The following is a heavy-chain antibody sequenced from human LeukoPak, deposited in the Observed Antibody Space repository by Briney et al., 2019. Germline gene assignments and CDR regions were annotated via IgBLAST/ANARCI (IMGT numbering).Heavy chain of an antibody. CDR1: GFTFSLYW. V-gene: IGHV3-7*01. CDR3: ANWHSATILS. J-gene: IGHJ4*02. Sequence: PGGSLRLSCAASGFTFSLYWMSWVRQAPGKGLEWVATIKEDGSEKYYVDSVKGRFTISRDSAKNSLYLQMNSLRAEDTAVYYCANWHSATILSWGQGTLVTVSS. CDR2: IKEDGSEK. D-gene: IGHD5-12*01.